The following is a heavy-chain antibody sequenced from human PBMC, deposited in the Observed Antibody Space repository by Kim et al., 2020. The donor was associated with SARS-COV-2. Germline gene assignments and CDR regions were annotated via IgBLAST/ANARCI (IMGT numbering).Heavy chain of an antibody. CDR3: ARSAYRYLDYDFWSGYPNNWFDP. CDR2: IYYSGST. CDR1: GGSISSYY. V-gene: IGHV4-59*01. Sequence: SETLSLTCTVSGGSISSYYWSWIRQPPGKGLEWIGYIYYSGSTNYNPSLKSRVTISVDTSKNQFSLKLSSVTAADTAVYYCARSAYRYLDYDFWSGYPNNWFDPWGQGTLVPVSS. D-gene: IGHD3-3*01. J-gene: IGHJ5*02.